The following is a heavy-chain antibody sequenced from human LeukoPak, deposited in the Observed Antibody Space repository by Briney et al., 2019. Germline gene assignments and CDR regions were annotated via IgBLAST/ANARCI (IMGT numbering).Heavy chain of an antibody. CDR1: GFSFSDYG. CDR2: IRYDGTNK. Sequence: PGASLRLSCAASGFSFSDYGMHWVRQAPGRRQGWLAFIRYDGTNKYYAHSVKGRFSISRDNSKNTLYLEMNSLRVEDTAVYSCAKDLSPMVGAKIFDYWGQGTLVTVSS. J-gene: IGHJ4*02. D-gene: IGHD1-26*01. CDR3: AKDLSPMVGAKIFDY. V-gene: IGHV3-30*02.